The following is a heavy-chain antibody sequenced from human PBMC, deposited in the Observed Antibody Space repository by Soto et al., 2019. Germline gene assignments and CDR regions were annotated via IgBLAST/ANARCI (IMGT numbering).Heavy chain of an antibody. CDR2: ISAYNGNT. Sequence: QVQLVQSGAEVKKPGASVKVSCKASGYTFSSYGLSWVRQAPGQGLEWMGWISAYNGNTNYAQNLQGRVTXTXXTSTSTAYMELRSLRSDDRAGYYCARDGSGWPLQHWGQGTLVIVSS. CDR3: ARDGSGWPLQH. J-gene: IGHJ1*01. CDR1: GYTFSSYG. V-gene: IGHV1-18*01. D-gene: IGHD6-19*01.